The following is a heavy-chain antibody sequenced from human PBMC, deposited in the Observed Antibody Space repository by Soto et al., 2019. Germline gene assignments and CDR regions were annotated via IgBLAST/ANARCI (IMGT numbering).Heavy chain of an antibody. Sequence: QVQLQESGPGLVKPSETLSLTCSVSGDSISTSYWCWLRQSPGMGLEWIGYLFYSGVTKCNPSLKSRVTMSADASKNQFFLNLTSLTAADTGFYYCARHSGGSRGRFDPWGQGILVTVSS. CDR3: ARHSGGSRGRFDP. D-gene: IGHD2-15*01. CDR1: GDSISTSY. J-gene: IGHJ5*02. CDR2: LFYSGVT. V-gene: IGHV4-59*01.